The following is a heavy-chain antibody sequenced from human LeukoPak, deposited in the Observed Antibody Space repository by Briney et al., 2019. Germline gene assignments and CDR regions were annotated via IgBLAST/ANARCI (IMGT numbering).Heavy chain of an antibody. Sequence: GGSLRLSCAASGFTFSNYVMTWVRQAPGKGLEWVSTISGVGGSTYYADSVEGRFTISRDNSKNTLYLQMNSLRAEDTAVYYCARGNSGSSYVEYYYGMDVWGQGTTVTVSS. CDR2: ISGVGGST. V-gene: IGHV3-23*01. D-gene: IGHD1-26*01. CDR3: ARGNSGSSYVEYYYGMDV. CDR1: GFTFSNYV. J-gene: IGHJ6*02.